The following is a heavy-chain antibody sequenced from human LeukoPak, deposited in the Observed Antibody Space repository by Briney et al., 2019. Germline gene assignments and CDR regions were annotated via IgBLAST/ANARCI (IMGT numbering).Heavy chain of an antibody. D-gene: IGHD3-3*01. CDR3: ASGIDEWLMRY. V-gene: IGHV1-69*05. CDR1: GGTFGSDA. Sequence: ASVKVSCKTSGGTFGSDAISWVRKAPGQGLEWMGGIIPMMETADCAERFKDRVTITTDESTSTAYMELSSLRSEDTAVYYCASGIDEWLMRYWGQGTLVTVSS. J-gene: IGHJ4*02. CDR2: IIPMMETA.